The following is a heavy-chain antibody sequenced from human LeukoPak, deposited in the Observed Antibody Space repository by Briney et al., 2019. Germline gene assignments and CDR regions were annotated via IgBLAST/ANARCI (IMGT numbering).Heavy chain of an antibody. CDR3: ARDPETYHYDSSGYYPFDY. D-gene: IGHD3-22*01. V-gene: IGHV1-2*06. CDR1: GYTFTGYY. J-gene: IGHJ4*02. Sequence: ASVKVSCKASGYTFTGYYMHWVRQAPGQGLEWMGRINPNSGGTNYAQKFQGRVTMTRDTSISTAYMELSRLRSDDTAVYYCARDPETYHYDSSGYYPFDYWGQGTLVTVSS. CDR2: INPNSGGT.